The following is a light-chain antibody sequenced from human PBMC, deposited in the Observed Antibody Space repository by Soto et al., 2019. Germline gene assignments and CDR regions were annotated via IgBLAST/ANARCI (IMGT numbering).Light chain of an antibody. CDR3: QHYNSYPYT. V-gene: IGKV1-9*01. J-gene: IGKJ2*01. Sequence: DIQMTQSPSSLSASVGDRVTITCRASQDINSYLAWYQQKPGKAPNLLIYEASILQRGVPSRFSGSNSGTEFTLTISSLQPDDFATYYCQHYNSYPYTFGQGTKVDI. CDR2: EAS. CDR1: QDINSY.